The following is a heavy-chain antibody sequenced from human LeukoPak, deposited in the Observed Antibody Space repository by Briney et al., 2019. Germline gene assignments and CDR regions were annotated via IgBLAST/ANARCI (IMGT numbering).Heavy chain of an antibody. CDR2: ISYDGSNK. CDR3: AKDPSGYYYYYGMDV. V-gene: IGHV3-30*18. Sequence: GGSLRLSCAASGFTFSSYGMHWVRQAPGKGLEWVAVISYDGSNKYYADSVKGRFTISRDNSKNTLYLQMNSLRAEGTAVYYCAKDPSGYYYYYGMDVWGQGTTVTVSS. CDR1: GFTFSSYG. D-gene: IGHD1-26*01. J-gene: IGHJ6*02.